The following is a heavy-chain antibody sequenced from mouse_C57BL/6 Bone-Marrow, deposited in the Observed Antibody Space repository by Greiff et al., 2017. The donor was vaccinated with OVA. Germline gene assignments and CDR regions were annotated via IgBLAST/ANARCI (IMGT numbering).Heavy chain of an antibody. Sequence: EVKLVESGGGLVKPGGSLKLSCAASGFTFSSSAMSWVRQTPEKRLEWVATISDGGSYTYYPDNVKGRFTISRDNAKNNLYLQMSHLKSEDTAMYYCAKGYSRDYWGQGTTLTVSS. CDR1: GFTFSSSA. D-gene: IGHD2-3*01. CDR2: ISDGGSYT. J-gene: IGHJ2*01. V-gene: IGHV5-4*03. CDR3: AKGYSRDY.